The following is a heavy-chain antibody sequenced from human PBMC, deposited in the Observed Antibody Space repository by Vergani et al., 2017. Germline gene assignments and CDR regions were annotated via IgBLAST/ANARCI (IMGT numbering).Heavy chain of an antibody. CDR2: ISSSGSTI. J-gene: IGHJ6*02. Sequence: QVQLAESGGGLVKPGGSLRLSCAASGFTFSDYYMSWIRQAPGRGLEWVSYISSSGSTIYYADSLKGRFTIFRDNAKNSVFLQMNSLRAEDTAVYYCARGNDLGLYYYDGMDVWGQGTTVTVSS. CDR1: GFTFSDYY. D-gene: IGHD3-3*01. CDR3: ARGNDLGLYYYDGMDV. V-gene: IGHV3-11*04.